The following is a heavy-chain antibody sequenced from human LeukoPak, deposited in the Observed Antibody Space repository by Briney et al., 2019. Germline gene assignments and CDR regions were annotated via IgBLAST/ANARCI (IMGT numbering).Heavy chain of an antibody. CDR2: ISANDGKT. CDR1: GFVFTSYG. Sequence: ASVTVSCTASGFVFTSYGFTWVRQAPGQGLEWMGWISANDGKTHYSEKHQGRVTVSTDTVTSTAYMELRSLRSDDTAVYYCARELHVERDDYWGQGTLVTVSS. CDR3: ARELHVERDDY. D-gene: IGHD1-1*01. J-gene: IGHJ4*02. V-gene: IGHV1-18*01.